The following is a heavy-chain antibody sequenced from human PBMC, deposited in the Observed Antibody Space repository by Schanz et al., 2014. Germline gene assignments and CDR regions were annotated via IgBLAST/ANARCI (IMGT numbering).Heavy chain of an antibody. CDR2: IVPIAGIT. CDR3: AREVGLYDRGWFDP. Sequence: QGQLVQSGAEVKKPGSSVKVSCTASGGTFSSYTISWIRQAPGQGLEWMGRIVPIAGITNYAQRFQGRVTITADKSSDTAYMELSSLRSEDTAVYYCAREVGLYDRGWFDPWGQGTLVTVSS. CDR1: GGTFSSYT. J-gene: IGHJ5*02. V-gene: IGHV1-69*08. D-gene: IGHD3-22*01.